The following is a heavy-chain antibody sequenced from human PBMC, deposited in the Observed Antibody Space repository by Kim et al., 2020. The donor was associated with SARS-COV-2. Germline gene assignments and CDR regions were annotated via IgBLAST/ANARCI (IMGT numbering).Heavy chain of an antibody. J-gene: IGHJ4*02. CDR3: ARSPAISAFNDY. CDR1: GYTFTTYP. D-gene: IGHD3-3*02. Sequence: ASVKVSCKASGYTFTTYPMHWVRQAPGQRLEWMGWINAGNGYTKYSQKFQGRVTITRDTSASTAYMELSSLKSEDTAVYYCARSPAISAFNDYWGQGTLVPVSS. V-gene: IGHV1-3*01. CDR2: INAGNGYT.